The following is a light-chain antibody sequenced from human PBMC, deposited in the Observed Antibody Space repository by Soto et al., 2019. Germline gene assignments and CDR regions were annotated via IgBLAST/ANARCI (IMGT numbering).Light chain of an antibody. CDR2: GAS. V-gene: IGKV3-20*01. CDR1: QSVGSSN. J-gene: IGKJ2*01. CDR3: QQYGISPNT. Sequence: EIVLTQSPGTLSLSPGERATLSCRASQSVGSSNLAWYQQKPGQAPRLLIYGASSRATGIPDRFSGSGSGTDFTLTISRLEPEDFAVYYCQQYGISPNTFGQGTKLEIK.